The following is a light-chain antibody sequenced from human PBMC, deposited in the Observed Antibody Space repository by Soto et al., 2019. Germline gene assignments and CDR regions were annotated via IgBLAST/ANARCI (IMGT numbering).Light chain of an antibody. J-gene: IGLJ2*01. CDR1: SSNIGGNT. CDR2: THN. V-gene: IGLV1-44*01. CDR3: AAWDDSLNAVV. Sequence: QSALTQPPSASGTPGQRVTISCSGSSSNIGGNTVNWYQQLPGTAPRLLIYTHNQRPSGVPDRYSGSKSGTSASLAISGLRSEDEADYYCAAWDDSLNAVVFGGGTKVTVL.